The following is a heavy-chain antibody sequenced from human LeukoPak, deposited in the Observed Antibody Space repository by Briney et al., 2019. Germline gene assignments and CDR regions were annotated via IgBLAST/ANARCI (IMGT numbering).Heavy chain of an antibody. J-gene: IGHJ4*02. CDR2: ISASGTST. CDR1: GFPFSNNV. V-gene: IGHV3-23*01. D-gene: IGHD3-10*01. Sequence: GGSLRLSCAASGFPFSNNVMTWVRQAPGRGLDWLSAISASGTSTYYADSVKGRFTISRDNSKNTLYLQMNNLRVDDTAVYYCAIPFPYGATSFGFCDYWGQGALVTVSS. CDR3: AIPFPYGATSFGFCDY.